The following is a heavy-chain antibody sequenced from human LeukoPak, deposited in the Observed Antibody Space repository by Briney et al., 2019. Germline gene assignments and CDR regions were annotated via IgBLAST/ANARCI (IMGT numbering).Heavy chain of an antibody. CDR3: ARVPTTDGMDV. V-gene: IGHV3-48*01. J-gene: IGHJ6*02. D-gene: IGHD4-17*01. CDR2: ISSSGSTI. Sequence: GGSLRLSCAASGFTFSSYSMNWVRQAPGKGLEWVSYISSSGSTISYVDSEEGRFTISRDNAKNSLYLQMNSLRAEDTAVYYRARVPTTDGMDVWGQGTTVTVSS. CDR1: GFTFSSYS.